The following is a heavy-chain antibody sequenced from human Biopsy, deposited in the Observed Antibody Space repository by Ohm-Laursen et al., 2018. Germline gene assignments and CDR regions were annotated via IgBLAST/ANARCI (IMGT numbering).Heavy chain of an antibody. CDR3: ARATNSTGWPYYYFYGMDV. D-gene: IGHD2/OR15-2a*01. CDR2: IYYSGST. J-gene: IGHJ6*02. Sequence: GTLSLTCTVSGGSISSDYWSWIRQTPGKGLEWIGYIYYSGSTNYNPYLKSRVTISVDTSKNQFSLSLNSVTAADTAVYYCARATNSTGWPYYYFYGMDVWGQGTTVTVSS. V-gene: IGHV4-59*01. CDR1: GGSISSDY.